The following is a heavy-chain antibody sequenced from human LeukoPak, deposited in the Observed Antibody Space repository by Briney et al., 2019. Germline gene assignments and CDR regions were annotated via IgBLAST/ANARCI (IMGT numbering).Heavy chain of an antibody. J-gene: IGHJ3*02. V-gene: IGHV1-2*06. Sequence: VSVKVSCKASGYTFTGYYMHWVRQAPGQGLEWMGRINPNSGGTNYAQKFQGRVTMTRDTSISTAYMELSRLRSDDTAVYYCARVYSYDSSGYPYDAFDIWGQGTMVTVSS. CDR3: ARVYSYDSSGYPYDAFDI. CDR1: GYTFTGYY. CDR2: INPNSGGT. D-gene: IGHD3-22*01.